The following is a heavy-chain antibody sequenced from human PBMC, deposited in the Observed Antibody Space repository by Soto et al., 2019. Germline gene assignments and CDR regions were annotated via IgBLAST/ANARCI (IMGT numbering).Heavy chain of an antibody. J-gene: IGHJ5*02. CDR3: ARGGTYSRLIIGDWFDP. D-gene: IGHD6-13*01. CDR1: GGSISNNY. V-gene: IGHV4-59*01. Sequence: QVQLQESGPGLVKPSETLSLPCGVSGGSISNNYWSWIRQPPGEGLEWIGYISHSGRTNYNPSLKSRVTITVDTSKKQFSLKLNSVTAAGTGVYYCARGGTYSRLIIGDWFDPWGQGTLVTVAS. CDR2: ISHSGRT.